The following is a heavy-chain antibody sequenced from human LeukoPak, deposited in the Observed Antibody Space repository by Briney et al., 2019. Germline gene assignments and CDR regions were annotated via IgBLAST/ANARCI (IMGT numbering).Heavy chain of an antibody. V-gene: IGHV1-2*06. CDR1: GYTFTGYY. CDR2: INPNSGGT. J-gene: IGHJ4*02. CDR3: ARVRYDSSGYFD. Sequence: ASVKVSCKASGYTFTGYYMHWLRHAPGQGLEWMGRINPNSGGTNYAQKFQGRVTMTRDTSISTAYMELSRLRSDDTAVYYCARVRYDSSGYFDWGQGTLVTVSS. D-gene: IGHD3-22*01.